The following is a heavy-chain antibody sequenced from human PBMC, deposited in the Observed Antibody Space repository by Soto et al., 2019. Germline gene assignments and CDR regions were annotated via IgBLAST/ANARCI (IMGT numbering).Heavy chain of an antibody. J-gene: IGHJ4*02. CDR3: AKEIYDYVWGSYRYTEGAFDY. CDR1: GFTFSSYA. CDR2: ISGSGGST. D-gene: IGHD3-16*02. Sequence: GGSLRLSCAASGFTFSSYAMSWVRQAPGKGLEWVSAISGSGGSTYYADSVKGRFTISRDNSKNTLYLQMNGLRAEDTAVYYCAKEIYDYVWGSYRYTEGAFDYWGQGTLVTVSS. V-gene: IGHV3-23*01.